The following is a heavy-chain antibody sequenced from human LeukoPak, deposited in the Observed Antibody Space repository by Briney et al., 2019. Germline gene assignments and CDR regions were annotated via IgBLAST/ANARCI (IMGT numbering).Heavy chain of an antibody. CDR3: ARDGAARHDYYMDV. D-gene: IGHD6-6*01. J-gene: IGHJ6*03. CDR2: IYHSGST. Sequence: SETLSLTCTVSGGSLSSSGYYWGWIRQPPGKGLEWIGYIYHSGSTYYNPSLKSRITISVDRSKNQFSLKLSSVTAADTAVYYCARDGAARHDYYMDVWGKGTTVTVSS. V-gene: IGHV4-30-2*01. CDR1: GGSLSSSGYY.